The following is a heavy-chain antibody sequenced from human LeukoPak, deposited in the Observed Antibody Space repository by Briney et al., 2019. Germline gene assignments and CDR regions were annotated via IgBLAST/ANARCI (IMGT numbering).Heavy chain of an antibody. CDR1: GGTFSSYA. D-gene: IGHD1-26*01. J-gene: IGHJ4*02. CDR3: ARDPGPVVGGYYFDY. CDR2: IIPIFGTA. V-gene: IGHV1-69*05. Sequence: SVKVSCKASGGTFSSYAISWVRQAPGQGLEWMGGIIPIFGTANYAQKFQGRVTTTTDESTSTAYMELSSLRSEDTAVYYCARDPGPVVGGYYFDYWGQGTLVTVSS.